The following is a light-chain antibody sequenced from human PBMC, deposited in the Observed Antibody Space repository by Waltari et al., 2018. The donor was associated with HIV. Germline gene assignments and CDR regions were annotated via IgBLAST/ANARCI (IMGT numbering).Light chain of an antibody. CDR2: GAS. J-gene: IGKJ1*01. CDR1: QSVSDSY. V-gene: IGKV3-20*01. CDR3: QQFAGSVWT. Sequence: DIVLTQSPGTLSLSPGERATLYCRASQSVSDSYLVWYQQTPGQAPRLLIYGASNRATGIPDRFSGSGSGTDFTLTISRLDPEDFAVYYCQQFAGSVWTFGQGTRVEIK.